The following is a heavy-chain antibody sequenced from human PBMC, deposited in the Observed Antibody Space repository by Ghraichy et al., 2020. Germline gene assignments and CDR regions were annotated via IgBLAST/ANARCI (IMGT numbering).Heavy chain of an antibody. J-gene: IGHJ3*02. CDR2: IWYDGSNK. V-gene: IGHV3-33*01. D-gene: IGHD5-24*01. CDR1: GFTFSSYG. Sequence: GGSLRLSCAASGFTFSSYGMHWVRQAPGKGLEWVAFIWYDGSNKYYADSVKGRFTISRDNSKNTLYLQMNSLRAEDTAVYYCARATAAAIDAFDIWGQGTMVTVSS. CDR3: ARATAAAIDAFDI.